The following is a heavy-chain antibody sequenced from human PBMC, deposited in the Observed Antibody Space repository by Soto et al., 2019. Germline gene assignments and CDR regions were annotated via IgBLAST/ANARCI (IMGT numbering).Heavy chain of an antibody. CDR1: SDSISNYY. CDR2: IHSSGST. Sequence: PSETLSLTCTVSSDSISNYYWSWIRQPPGKGLEWIGYIHSSGSTDYNPSLKSRVSISGDTSKSQFSLKLSSVTAADTAVYYCAGGEGDQFYCFDVWGQGTLVTVSS. J-gene: IGHJ4*02. V-gene: IGHV4-59*01. CDR3: AGGEGDQFYCFDV.